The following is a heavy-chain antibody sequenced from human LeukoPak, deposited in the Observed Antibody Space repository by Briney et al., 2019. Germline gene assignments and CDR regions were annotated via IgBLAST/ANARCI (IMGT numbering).Heavy chain of an antibody. CDR2: ISYDGSNK. CDR1: GFSFSSYA. CDR3: ARDRWFDY. J-gene: IGHJ4*02. V-gene: IGHV3-30*01. D-gene: IGHD4-23*01. Sequence: GGSLRLSCAASGFSFSSYAMTWVRQAPGKGLEWVAVISYDGSNKYYADSVKGRFTISRDNSKNTLYLQMNSLRAEDTAVYYCARDRWFDYWGQGTLVTVSS.